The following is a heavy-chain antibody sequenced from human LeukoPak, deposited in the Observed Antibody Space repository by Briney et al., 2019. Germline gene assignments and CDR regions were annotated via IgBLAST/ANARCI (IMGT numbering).Heavy chain of an antibody. D-gene: IGHD2-15*01. CDR1: GFTLSEHA. CDR2: IIDVGDT. J-gene: IGHJ4*02. Sequence: GGSLRLSCAVSGFTLSEHAMSWVRQAPGEGLEWVSGIIDVGDTYYADSVKGCFTISRDSSKNTLYLQMNSLRAEDTATYYCAKDYCRGGNCPLPFFDSWGQGTLVTVSS. V-gene: IGHV3-23*01. CDR3: AKDYCRGGNCPLPFFDS.